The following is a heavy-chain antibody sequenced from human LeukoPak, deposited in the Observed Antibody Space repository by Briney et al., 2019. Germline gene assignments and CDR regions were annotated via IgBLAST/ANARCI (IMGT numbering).Heavy chain of an antibody. D-gene: IGHD4-17*01. CDR1: GFTFSSYA. J-gene: IGHJ4*02. V-gene: IGHV3-30-3*01. CDR3: ASYDYGDYVQDY. Sequence: PGRSLRLSCAASGFTFSSYAMHWFRQAPGKGLEWVAVISYDGSNKYYADSVKGRFTISRDNSKNTLYLQMNSLRAEDTAVYYCASYDYGDYVQDYWGQGTLVTVSS. CDR2: ISYDGSNK.